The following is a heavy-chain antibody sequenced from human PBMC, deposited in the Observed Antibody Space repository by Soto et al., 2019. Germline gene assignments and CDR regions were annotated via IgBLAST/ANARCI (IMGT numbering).Heavy chain of an antibody. CDR2: IKQDGSEK. V-gene: IGHV3-7*01. CDR3: TRDAYYDFWSGYSGYYYYYMDV. J-gene: IGHJ6*03. Sequence: PGGSLRLSCAASGFTFSSYWMSWVRQAPGKGLEWVANIKQDGSEKYYVDSVKGRFTISRDNAKNSLYLQMNSLRAEDTAVYYCTRDAYYDFWSGYSGYYYYYMDVWGKGTTVTVSS. CDR1: GFTFSSYW. D-gene: IGHD3-3*01.